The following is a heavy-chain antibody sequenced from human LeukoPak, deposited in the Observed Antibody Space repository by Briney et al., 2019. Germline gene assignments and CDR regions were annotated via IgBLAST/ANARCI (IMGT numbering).Heavy chain of an antibody. CDR2: IYYSGST. J-gene: IGHJ3*02. V-gene: IGHV4-59*12. D-gene: IGHD3-10*01. CDR3: ASTMVRGVADAFDI. CDR1: GGSISSYY. Sequence: SETLSLTCTVSGGSISSYYWSWIRQPPGKGLGWIGYIYYSGSTNYNPSLKSRVTISVDTSKNQFSLKLSSVTAADTAVYYCASTMVRGVADAFDIWGQGTMVTVSS.